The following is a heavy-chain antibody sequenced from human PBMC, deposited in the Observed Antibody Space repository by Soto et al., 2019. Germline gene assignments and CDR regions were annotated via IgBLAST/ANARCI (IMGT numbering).Heavy chain of an antibody. CDR2: IYYSGST. Sequence: SSETLSLTCTVSGGSISSSSYYWGWIRQPPGKGLEWIGSIYYSGSTYYNPSLKSRVTISVDTSKNQFSLKLSSVTAADTAVYYCARPKYYDILTGHWLYGMDVWGQGTTVTVSS. CDR3: ARPKYYDILTGHWLYGMDV. V-gene: IGHV4-39*01. J-gene: IGHJ6*02. CDR1: GGSISSSSYY. D-gene: IGHD3-9*01.